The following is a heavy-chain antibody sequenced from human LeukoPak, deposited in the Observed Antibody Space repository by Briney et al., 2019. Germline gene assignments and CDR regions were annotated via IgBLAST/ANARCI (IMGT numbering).Heavy chain of an antibody. J-gene: IGHJ4*02. Sequence: PGGSLRLSCSASGFTFSRNAMHWVRQAPGKGLEYVSTISSNGVSTLYADSVKGRFTISRDNSKNTLYLQMSSLRAEDTAVYYCVKAEWGYSGYDYSDYWGQGTLVTVSS. CDR2: ISSNGVST. CDR1: GFTFSRNA. CDR3: VKAEWGYSGYDYSDY. D-gene: IGHD5-12*01. V-gene: IGHV3-64D*09.